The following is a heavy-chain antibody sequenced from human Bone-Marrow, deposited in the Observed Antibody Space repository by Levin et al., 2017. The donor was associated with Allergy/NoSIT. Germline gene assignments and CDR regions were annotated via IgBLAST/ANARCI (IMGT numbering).Heavy chain of an antibody. CDR3: ARDAKPGYCSSGTCSFDC. J-gene: IGHJ4*02. CDR2: IKEDGSEK. CDR1: GFTFNGHW. D-gene: IGHD2-15*01. V-gene: IGHV3-7*01. Sequence: SCAASGFTFNGHWMNWVRQAPGKGLEWVATIKEDGSEKYYVDSVKGRFTISRDNAKNSLYLQMNNLRVEDTAVYYCARDAKPGYCSSGTCSFDCWGQGTLVTVSS.